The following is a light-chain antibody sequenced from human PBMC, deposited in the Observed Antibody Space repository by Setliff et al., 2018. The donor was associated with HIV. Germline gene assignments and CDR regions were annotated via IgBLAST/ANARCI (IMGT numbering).Light chain of an antibody. V-gene: IGLV2-8*01. Sequence: QSALTQPASVSASPGQSITISCTGTTSDISHYNFVSWYQQHPGKAPKLMIYEVSKRPSGVPDRFSGSKSDNTASLTVSGLQAEDEADYYCSSYAGNNNYVFGTGTKVTV. J-gene: IGLJ1*01. CDR3: SSYAGNNNYV. CDR2: EVS. CDR1: TSDISHYNF.